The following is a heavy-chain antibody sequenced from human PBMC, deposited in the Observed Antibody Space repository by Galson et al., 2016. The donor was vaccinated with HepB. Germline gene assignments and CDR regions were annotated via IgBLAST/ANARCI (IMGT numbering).Heavy chain of an antibody. Sequence: TLSLTCTVSGDSVRSGGHYWSWIRQQPGKGLEWIGYIYYSGSTSYNPSLKSRVTISIDTSKNQFSLKLSSVTAADTAIYYCAREGTFYYDTSGYRHSHDALDLWGQVTMVTVSS. D-gene: IGHD3-22*01. CDR3: AREGTFYYDTSGYRHSHDALDL. V-gene: IGHV4-31*03. CDR2: IYYSGST. J-gene: IGHJ3*01. CDR1: GDSVRSGGHY.